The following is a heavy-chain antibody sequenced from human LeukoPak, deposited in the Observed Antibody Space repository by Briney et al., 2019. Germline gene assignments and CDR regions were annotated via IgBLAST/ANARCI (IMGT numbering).Heavy chain of an antibody. CDR1: GFTFSSYS. V-gene: IGHV3-48*04. D-gene: IGHD4-17*01. Sequence: PGGSLRLSCAASGFTFSSYSMNWVRQAPGKGLEWVSYISSSSSTIYYADSVKGRFTISRDNAKNSLYLQMNSLRAEDTALYYCAKVRRSAVTTGGGYFDYWGQGTLVTVSS. J-gene: IGHJ4*02. CDR3: AKVRRSAVTTGGGYFDY. CDR2: ISSSSSTI.